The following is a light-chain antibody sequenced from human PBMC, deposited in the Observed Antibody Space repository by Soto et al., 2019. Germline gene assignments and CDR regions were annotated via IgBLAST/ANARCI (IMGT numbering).Light chain of an antibody. V-gene: IGKV3-15*01. Sequence: EKVMTQSPATLSVSPGERATLSCRASQSVSSTLAWYQQKPGQAPRLLIYDASTRANGIPARFSGNGSGTEFTLTISSLQSEDFAVYYCQQYNNWPPWTFGQGTKVDIK. J-gene: IGKJ1*01. CDR1: QSVSST. CDR2: DAS. CDR3: QQYNNWPPWT.